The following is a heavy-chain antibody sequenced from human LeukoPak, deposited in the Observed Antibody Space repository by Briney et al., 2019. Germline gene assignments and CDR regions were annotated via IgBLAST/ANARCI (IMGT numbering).Heavy chain of an antibody. J-gene: IGHJ3*02. Sequence: PGGSLRLSCAASGFTFRSYWMHWVRQAPGKGLEWVSVIYSGGSTYYADSVKGRFTISRDNSKNTLYLQMNSLRAEDTAVYYCARVNSQFGAFDIWGQGTMVTVSS. D-gene: IGHD3-16*01. V-gene: IGHV3-53*01. CDR3: ARVNSQFGAFDI. CDR1: GFTFRSYW. CDR2: IYSGGST.